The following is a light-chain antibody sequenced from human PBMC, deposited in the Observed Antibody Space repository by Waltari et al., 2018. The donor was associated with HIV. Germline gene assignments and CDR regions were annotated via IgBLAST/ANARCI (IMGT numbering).Light chain of an antibody. CDR3: QSYDSSLSSVV. V-gene: IGLV1-40*01. J-gene: IGLJ2*01. Sequence: QSVLTQPPSVSGAPGQRVTISCSGSSSNIGTGYDVQGYQQLPGTAPKLLIYANRCRPSVLPYLFSGSKSGTSASLAITGLQAEDEADYYCQSYDSSLSSVVFGGGTKLTVL. CDR2: ANR. CDR1: SSNIGTGYD.